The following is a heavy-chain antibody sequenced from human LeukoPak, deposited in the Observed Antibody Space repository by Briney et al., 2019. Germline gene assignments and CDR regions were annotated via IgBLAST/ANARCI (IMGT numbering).Heavy chain of an antibody. V-gene: IGHV1-2*02. Sequence: ASVKVSCKASGYTFTGYYMHWVRQAPGQGLEWMGWINPNSGGTSYAQKFQGRVTMTRDTSISTAYMELSRLRSDDTAVYYCAREYYDSSGFSYWGQGTLVTVSS. CDR2: INPNSGGT. J-gene: IGHJ4*02. CDR3: AREYYDSSGFSY. CDR1: GYTFTGYY. D-gene: IGHD3-22*01.